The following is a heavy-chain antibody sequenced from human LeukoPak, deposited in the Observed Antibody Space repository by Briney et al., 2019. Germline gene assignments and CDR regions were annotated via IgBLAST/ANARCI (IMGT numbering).Heavy chain of an antibody. CDR3: ARGSYSSSSENDY. Sequence: ASVKVSCKASGYTFTSYDINWVRQATGQGLEWMGWMNPNSGNTGYAQKFQGSVTMTRNTSISTAYMELSSLRSENTAVYYCARGSYSSSSENDYWGQGTLVTVSS. CDR1: GYTFTSYD. CDR2: MNPNSGNT. J-gene: IGHJ4*02. D-gene: IGHD6-6*01. V-gene: IGHV1-8*01.